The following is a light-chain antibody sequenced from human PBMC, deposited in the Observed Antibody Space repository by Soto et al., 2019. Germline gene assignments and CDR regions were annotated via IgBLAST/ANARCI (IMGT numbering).Light chain of an antibody. J-gene: IGKJ1*01. CDR2: KAS. CDR3: QQYYTYPWT. V-gene: IGKV1-5*03. CDR1: QSISSW. Sequence: DIPMTQSPSTLSASVGDRVTITCRASQSISSWLAWYQQRPGKAPKLLIYKASNLESGVSSRFSGSGSGTELTLTISSLHPDDFATYYCQQYYTYPWTFGPGTKVEIK.